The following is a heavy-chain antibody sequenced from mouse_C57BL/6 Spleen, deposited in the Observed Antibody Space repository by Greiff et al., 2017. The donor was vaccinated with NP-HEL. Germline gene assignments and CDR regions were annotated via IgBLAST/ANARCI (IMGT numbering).Heavy chain of an antibody. Sequence: QVQLQQSGPELVKPGASVKISCKASGYAFSSSWMNWVKQRPGKGLEWIGRIYPGDGDTNYNGKFKGKATLTADKSSSTAYMQLSSLTSEDSAVYFRAREDDPQSPAMDYWGQGTSVTVSS. CDR2: IYPGDGDT. V-gene: IGHV1-82*01. D-gene: IGHD6-1*01. CDR3: AREDDPQSPAMDY. CDR1: GYAFSSSW. J-gene: IGHJ4*01.